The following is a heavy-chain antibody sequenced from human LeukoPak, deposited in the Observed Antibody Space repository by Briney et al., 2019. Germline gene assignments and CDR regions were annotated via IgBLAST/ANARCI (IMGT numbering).Heavy chain of an antibody. V-gene: IGHV3-74*01. Sequence: GGSLRLSCAASGFTFSSYWMHWVRQAPGKGLVWVSRINSDGSSTSYADSVKGRFTISRDNAKNTLYLQMNSLRAEDTAVYYCARGVDIVVVPAAPSDAFDIWGQGTMVTVSS. D-gene: IGHD2-2*01. CDR3: ARGVDIVVVPAAPSDAFDI. CDR1: GFTFSSYW. CDR2: INSDGSST. J-gene: IGHJ3*02.